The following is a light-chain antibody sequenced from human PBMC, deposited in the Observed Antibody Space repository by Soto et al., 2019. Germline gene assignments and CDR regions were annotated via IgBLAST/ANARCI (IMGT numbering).Light chain of an antibody. CDR1: QTISSW. J-gene: IGKJ1*01. CDR2: KAS. CDR3: QHYNSYSEA. Sequence: DIQMTQSPSTLSGSVGDRVTITCRASQTISSWLAWYQQKPWKAPKLLIYKASTLKSGVPSRFSGSGSGTEFSLTISSLQTDDFATYYCQHYNSYSEAFGQWTKVELK. V-gene: IGKV1-5*03.